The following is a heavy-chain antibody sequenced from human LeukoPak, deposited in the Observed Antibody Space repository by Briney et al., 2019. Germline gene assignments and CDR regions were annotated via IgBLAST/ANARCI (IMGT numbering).Heavy chain of an antibody. CDR1: GFTFSSYA. V-gene: IGHV3-23*01. D-gene: IGHD6-13*01. CDR2: ISGSGGST. J-gene: IGHJ3*02. CDR3: AREGQQLVRDAFDI. Sequence: PGGSLRLSCAASGFTFSSYAMSWVRQAPGKGLEWVSAISGSGGSTYYADSVKGRFTISRDNAKNSVYLQMNSLRPEDTAVYYCAREGQQLVRDAFDIWGQGSMVTVSS.